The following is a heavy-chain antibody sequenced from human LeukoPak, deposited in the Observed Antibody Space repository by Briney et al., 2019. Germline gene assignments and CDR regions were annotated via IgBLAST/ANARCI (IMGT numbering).Heavy chain of an antibody. D-gene: IGHD1-1*01. V-gene: IGHV5-10-1*01. J-gene: IGHJ4*02. CDR3: AARWNDDLDFDY. CDR1: GYSFTSYW. CDR2: IDPSDSYT. Sequence: GESLKISCKGSGYSFTSYWISWVRQMPGKGLERMGRIDPSDSYTNYSPSFQGHVTISADKSISTAYLQWSSLKASDTAMYYCAARWNDDLDFDYWGQGTLVTVSS.